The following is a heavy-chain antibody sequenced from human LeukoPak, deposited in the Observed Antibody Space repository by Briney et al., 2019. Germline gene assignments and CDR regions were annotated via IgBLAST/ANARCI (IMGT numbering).Heavy chain of an antibody. CDR2: INQDGSEK. D-gene: IGHD2-2*01. J-gene: IGHJ4*02. CDR1: GFTFSSYW. Sequence: PGEPLRLSCVGSGFTFSSYWMTWVRQAPGKGLEWVANINQDGSEKYYVDSVKGRFTISRDNAKNTLYLQMNSLRAEDTAVYYCARDPLGFVEVPAAYGRDDYWGQGTLVTVSS. CDR3: ARDPLGFVEVPAAYGRDDY. V-gene: IGHV3-7*01.